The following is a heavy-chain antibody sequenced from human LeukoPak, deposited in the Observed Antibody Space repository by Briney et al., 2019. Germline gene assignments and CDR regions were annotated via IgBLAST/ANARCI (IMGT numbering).Heavy chain of an antibody. J-gene: IGHJ4*02. CDR3: ARTGLGSSGWYVAGYYFDY. CDR2: MNPNSGNT. D-gene: IGHD6-19*01. V-gene: IGHV1-8*01. Sequence: ASVKVSCKASGYTFTSYDINWVRQATGQGLEWMGWMNPNSGNTGSAQKFQGRVTMTRDTSISTAYMELSRLRSDDTAVYYCARTGLGSSGWYVAGYYFDYWGQGALVTVSS. CDR1: GYTFTSYD.